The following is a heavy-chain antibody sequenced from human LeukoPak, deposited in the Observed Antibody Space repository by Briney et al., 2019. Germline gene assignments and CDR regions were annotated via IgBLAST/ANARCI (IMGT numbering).Heavy chain of an antibody. D-gene: IGHD3-3*01. Sequence: PGGSLRLSCAASGFTFSSYWMSWVRQAPGKGLEWVANIKQDGSEKYYVDSVKGRFTISRDNAKNSLYLQVNSLRAEDTTVYYCAREDYDFWSGYYMDYWGQGTLVTVSS. CDR2: IKQDGSEK. J-gene: IGHJ4*02. V-gene: IGHV3-7*01. CDR3: AREDYDFWSGYYMDY. CDR1: GFTFSSYW.